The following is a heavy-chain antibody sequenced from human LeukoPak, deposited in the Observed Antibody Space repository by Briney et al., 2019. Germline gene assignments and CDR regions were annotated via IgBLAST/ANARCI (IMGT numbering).Heavy chain of an antibody. CDR2: IYYSGST. CDR3: ARAIYCGGDCYSFDY. CDR1: GGSISSSSYY. Sequence: SETLSLTCSVSGGSISSSSYYWGWIRQPPGKGLEWIGSIYYSGSTYYNPSLKSRVTISVDTSKNQFSLKLSSVTAADTAVYYCARAIYCGGDCYSFDYWGQGTLVTVSS. J-gene: IGHJ4*02. D-gene: IGHD2-21*02. V-gene: IGHV4-39*07.